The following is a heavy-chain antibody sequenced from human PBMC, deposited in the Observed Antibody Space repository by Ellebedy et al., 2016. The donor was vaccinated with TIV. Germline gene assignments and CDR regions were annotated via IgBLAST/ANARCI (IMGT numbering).Heavy chain of an antibody. J-gene: IGHJ4*02. CDR3: ARALSRGWYLFDS. V-gene: IGHV4-38-2*02. CDR1: RFAIRGGYY. CDR2: MFHSGST. Sequence: SETLSLTXSVSRFAIRGGYYWGWIRQTPGKGLEWIGSMFHSGSTYYNPSLRSRVTISVDTSKNQLSLRLNSVTAADTAVYYCARALSRGWYLFDSWGQGTLVTVSS. D-gene: IGHD6-19*01.